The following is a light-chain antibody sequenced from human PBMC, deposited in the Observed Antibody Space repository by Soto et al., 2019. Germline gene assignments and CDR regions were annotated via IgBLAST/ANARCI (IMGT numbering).Light chain of an antibody. CDR1: SSNIGRNT. V-gene: IGLV1-44*01. J-gene: IGLJ2*01. CDR2: SNN. CDR3: AVWDDSLNGVV. Sequence: QSVLTQPPSASGTPGQRVTISCSGSSSNIGRNTVNWYQQLPGTAPKLLIHSNNQRPSGVPDRFSGSKSGTSASLAISGLQSEDEADYYCAVWDDSLNGVVFGGGTKLTVL.